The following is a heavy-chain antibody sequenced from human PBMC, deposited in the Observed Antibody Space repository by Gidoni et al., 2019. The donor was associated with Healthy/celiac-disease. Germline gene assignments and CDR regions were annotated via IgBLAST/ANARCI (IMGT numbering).Heavy chain of an antibody. D-gene: IGHD3-22*01. J-gene: IGHJ3*02. Sequence: EVQLVECGGGWVQPGRSLRLSCAASGFAFDDHAMHWFRQAPGKGLEWVSGISWTSGSIGYADSVKGRFTISRANAKNSLYLQMNSLRAEDTALYYCAKDLTAYDSSGYYYVPDAFDIWGQGTMVTVSS. CDR1: GFAFDDHA. CDR2: ISWTSGSI. V-gene: IGHV3-9*01. CDR3: AKDLTAYDSSGYYYVPDAFDI.